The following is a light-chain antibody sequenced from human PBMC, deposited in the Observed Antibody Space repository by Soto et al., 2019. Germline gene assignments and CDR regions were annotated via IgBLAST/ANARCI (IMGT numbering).Light chain of an antibody. Sequence: DIQMTQSPSTLSASVGDRVTITCRASQSISSWLAWYQQKPGKAPKLLIYQASTLESGVQSKLSGSGSGTEFTLTICCLEPDDFATSSCQQYNNYSLWTFGQGTNVEIK. CDR1: QSISSW. J-gene: IGKJ1*01. V-gene: IGKV1-5*03. CDR3: QQYNNYSLWT. CDR2: QAS.